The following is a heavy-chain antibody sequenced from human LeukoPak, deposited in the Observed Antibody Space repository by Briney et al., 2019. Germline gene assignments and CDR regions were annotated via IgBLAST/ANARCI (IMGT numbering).Heavy chain of an antibody. CDR1: GYPFTDYY. J-gene: IGHJ4*02. CDR3: ATLVRGSNSYYPY. D-gene: IGHD3-10*01. CDR2: TNPNTGDT. Sequence: APVKVSCKASGYPFTDYYMHWIRQARGQGLEWMGWTNPNTGDTNYPQKFQGRVTMTTDTSISTAYMDLSRLSSDDTAVYYCATLVRGSNSYYPYWGQGTLVTVSS. V-gene: IGHV1-2*02.